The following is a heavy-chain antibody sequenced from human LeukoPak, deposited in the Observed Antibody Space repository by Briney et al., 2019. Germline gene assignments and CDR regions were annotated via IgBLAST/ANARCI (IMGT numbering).Heavy chain of an antibody. D-gene: IGHD4-17*01. CDR1: GYTFDTYS. Sequence: GGSLRLSCAASGYTFDTYSMNWVRQAPGKGLEWVSSITSSSYIYYADSVRGRFTISRDNSKNTLYLQMNSLRAEDTAVYYCARAADYGDYDPLYFDYWGQGTLVTVSS. CDR2: ITSSSYI. CDR3: ARAADYGDYDPLYFDY. V-gene: IGHV3-21*01. J-gene: IGHJ4*02.